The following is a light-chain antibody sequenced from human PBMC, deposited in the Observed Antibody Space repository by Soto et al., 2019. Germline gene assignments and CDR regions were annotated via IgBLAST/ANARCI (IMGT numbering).Light chain of an antibody. Sequence: EIVLTQSPAALSVSPGERVTLSCRASQGIGSTLAWYQQKPGQTPSLLIYDSSTRAIGIPARFSGSRSGTEFTLTINGLQYEDFAVYYCQRYNNWPLTFGGGTKVEIK. CDR2: DSS. J-gene: IGKJ4*02. V-gene: IGKV3-15*01. CDR3: QRYNNWPLT. CDR1: QGIGST.